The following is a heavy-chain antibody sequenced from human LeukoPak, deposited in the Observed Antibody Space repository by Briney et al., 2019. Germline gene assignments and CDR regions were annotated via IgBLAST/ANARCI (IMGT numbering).Heavy chain of an antibody. V-gene: IGHV3-21*01. Sequence: PGGSLRLSCAASGFTFSSYSMTWVRQAPGKGLEWVSSISDSSSFIYYADSVRGRFTISRDNAKNSLYLQMNSLRAEDTAVYYCARDITYLGKNWFDPWGQGTLVTVSS. CDR3: ARDITYLGKNWFDP. CDR2: ISDSSSFI. D-gene: IGHD2/OR15-2a*01. CDR1: GFTFSSYS. J-gene: IGHJ5*02.